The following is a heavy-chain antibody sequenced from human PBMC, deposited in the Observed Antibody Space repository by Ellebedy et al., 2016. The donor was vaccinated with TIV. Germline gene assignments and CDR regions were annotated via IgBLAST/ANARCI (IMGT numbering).Heavy chain of an antibody. J-gene: IGHJ4*02. Sequence: ASVKVSCKASGYTFTSYYMHWVRQAPRQGLEWMGIINPSGGSTTYAQKFQGRFTMTRDTSISTAYMELSRLRSDDTVVYYCAREGYSGFGALDYWGQGTLVTVSS. CDR3: AREGYSGFGALDY. CDR2: INPSGGST. D-gene: IGHD1-26*01. CDR1: GYTFTSYY. V-gene: IGHV1-46*01.